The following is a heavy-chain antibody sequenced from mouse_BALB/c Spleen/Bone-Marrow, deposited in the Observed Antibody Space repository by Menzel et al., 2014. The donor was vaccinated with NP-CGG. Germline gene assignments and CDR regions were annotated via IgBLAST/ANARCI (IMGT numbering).Heavy chain of an antibody. Sequence: DVKLQESGAELVKPGASVKSSCTASGFNIKDTYMHWVKQRPEQGLEWIGRIDPANGNTKYDPKFQGKATITADTSSNTAYLQLSSLTSEDTAVYYCASYYYGSSRFAYWGQGTLVTVSA. D-gene: IGHD1-1*01. CDR3: ASYYYGSSRFAY. CDR2: IDPANGNT. V-gene: IGHV14-3*02. CDR1: GFNIKDTY. J-gene: IGHJ3*01.